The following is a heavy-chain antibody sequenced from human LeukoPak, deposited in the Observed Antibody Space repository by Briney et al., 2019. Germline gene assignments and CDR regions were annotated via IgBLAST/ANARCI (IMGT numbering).Heavy chain of an antibody. Sequence: GGSLRLSCAASGFTFSNYWMSWVRQAPGKGLEWVSAISGSGGSTYYADSVKGRFTISRDNSKNTLYLQMNSLRAEDTAVYYCAKDRFAESFFDYWGQGTLVTVSS. J-gene: IGHJ4*02. CDR3: AKDRFAESFFDY. CDR1: GFTFSNYW. D-gene: IGHD3-10*01. CDR2: ISGSGGST. V-gene: IGHV3-23*01.